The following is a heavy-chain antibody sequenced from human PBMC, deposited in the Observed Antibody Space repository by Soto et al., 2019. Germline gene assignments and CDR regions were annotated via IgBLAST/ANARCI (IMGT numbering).Heavy chain of an antibody. CDR2: IIPILGIA. D-gene: IGHD5-18*01. Sequence: ASMKVSCKASGGTFSSYTISWVRQAPGQGLEWMGRIIPILGIANYAQKFQGRVTITADKSTSTAYMELSSLRSEDTAVYDCARDLTGGYSYGYWFDPWGQGTLVTVSS. J-gene: IGHJ5*02. CDR3: ARDLTGGYSYGYWFDP. V-gene: IGHV1-69*04. CDR1: GGTFSSYT.